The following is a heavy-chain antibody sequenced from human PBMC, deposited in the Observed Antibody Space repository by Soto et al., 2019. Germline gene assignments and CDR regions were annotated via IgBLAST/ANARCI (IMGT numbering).Heavy chain of an antibody. CDR1: GFTVSSNY. CDR2: IYSGGST. J-gene: IGHJ4*02. V-gene: IGHV3-66*04. CDR3: SRLPSRGAGYCSGGSCYSVDY. Sequence: EVQLVESGGGLVQPGGSLRLSCAASGFTVSSNYMSWVRQAPGKGLEWVSVIYSGGSTYYADSVKGRFTISRDNSKNTLYPQMNSLRAEDTAGYYWSRLPSRGAGYCSGGSCYSVDYWGQGTLVTVSS. D-gene: IGHD2-15*01.